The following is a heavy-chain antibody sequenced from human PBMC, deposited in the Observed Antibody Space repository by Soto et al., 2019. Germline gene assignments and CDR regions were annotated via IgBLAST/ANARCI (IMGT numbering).Heavy chain of an antibody. J-gene: IGHJ6*01. CDR1: GASVSRNSAA. CDR3: ASIHSSSCSDMDV. D-gene: IGHD3-22*01. CDR2: TYYRSMCYY. V-gene: IGHV6-1*01. Sequence: SHTLALACGISGASVSRNSAACHSIRQSPSRGLEWVGRTYYRSMCYYGYAVCVTSRINIKPDTSKNQFSLQLTSVLPADKAVYYCASIHSSSCSDMDVRGQGTT.